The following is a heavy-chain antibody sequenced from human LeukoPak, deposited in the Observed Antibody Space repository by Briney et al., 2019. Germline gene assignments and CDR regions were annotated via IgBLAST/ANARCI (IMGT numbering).Heavy chain of an antibody. V-gene: IGHV1-18*01. CDR1: GYAFSRIT. J-gene: IGHJ3*02. Sequence: ASVKVSCKASGYAFSRITTSWVRQAPGQGLEWMGWISLYNGNTNYAQKFQGSVTMTRDTSTTTVSMELRSLRSDDTAVYYCASPSSSYHDAFDIWGQGTMVTVS. CDR3: ASPSSSYHDAFDI. D-gene: IGHD6-13*01. CDR2: ISLYNGNT.